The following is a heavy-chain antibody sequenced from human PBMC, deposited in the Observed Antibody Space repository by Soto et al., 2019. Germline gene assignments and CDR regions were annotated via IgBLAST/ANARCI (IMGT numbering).Heavy chain of an antibody. CDR2: IYYSGST. Sequence: SETLSLTCTVSGGSISSYYWSWVRQPPGKGLEWIGYIYYSGSTNYNPSLKSRVTISVDTSKNQFSLKLSSVTAADTAVYYCARSRGYYGSTGWFDPWGQGTLVTVS. CDR3: ARSRGYYGSTGWFDP. D-gene: IGHD3-10*01. J-gene: IGHJ5*02. CDR1: GGSISSYY. V-gene: IGHV4-59*01.